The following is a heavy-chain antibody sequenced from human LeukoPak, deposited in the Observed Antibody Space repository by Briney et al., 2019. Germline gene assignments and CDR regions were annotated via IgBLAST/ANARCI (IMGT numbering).Heavy chain of an antibody. Sequence: SETLSLTCAVSGGSFSGHYWSWIRQSPGEGLEWIGEIDHSGNTNYNPSLKGRLTISVDTSKNQFSLKLSSVTAADTAVYYCAREARFYSDYWGQGTLVTVSS. D-gene: IGHD5-12*01. CDR1: GGSFSGHY. CDR3: AREARFYSDY. CDR2: IDHSGNT. V-gene: IGHV4-34*01. J-gene: IGHJ4*02.